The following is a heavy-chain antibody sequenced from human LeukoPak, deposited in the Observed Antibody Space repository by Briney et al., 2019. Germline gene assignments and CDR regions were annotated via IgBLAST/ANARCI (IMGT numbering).Heavy chain of an antibody. CDR1: GGSISSYY. CDR2: IYYSGST. J-gene: IGHJ4*02. V-gene: IGHV4-59*01. CDR3: ARVGAPHIFYFDY. Sequence: SETPSLTCTVSGGSISSYYWSWIRQPPGKGLEWIGYIYYSGSTNYNPSLKSRVTISVDTSKNQFSLKLSSVTAADTAVYYCARVGAPHIFYFDYWGQGTLVTVSS.